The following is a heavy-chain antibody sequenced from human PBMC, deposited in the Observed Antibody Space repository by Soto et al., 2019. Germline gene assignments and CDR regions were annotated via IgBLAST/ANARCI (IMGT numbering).Heavy chain of an antibody. D-gene: IGHD6-19*01. V-gene: IGHV3-23*01. CDR2: IXGSGAXT. Sequence: XXSLRLSCAASRFTFLSYTMSWVRQSPGRGLEWVSDIXGSGAXTYYAAYVKGXXTITRDNXXXTLYMQMNSLRAEDTAVYYCAKIDSGWKSFDYWGQGTPVTVSS. J-gene: IGHJ4*02. CDR1: RFTFLSYT. CDR3: AKIDSGWKSFDY.